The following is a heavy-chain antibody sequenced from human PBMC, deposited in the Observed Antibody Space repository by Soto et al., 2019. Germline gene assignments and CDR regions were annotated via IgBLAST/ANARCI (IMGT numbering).Heavy chain of an antibody. CDR3: ASWASRLDPYCFDS. Sequence: QAQVVQSGAEVRKPGSSVKLSCKASEGTFNSYAIAWVRQAPGQGLEWMGGIIPYYNTLNYAQKFQDRVTITADDFPNTSHMELSSLRSDDTAVYFWASWASRLDPYCFDSWAQGTLVTVSS. V-gene: IGHV1-69*01. CDR1: EGTFNSYA. J-gene: IGHJ4*02. D-gene: IGHD2-2*01. CDR2: IIPYYNTL.